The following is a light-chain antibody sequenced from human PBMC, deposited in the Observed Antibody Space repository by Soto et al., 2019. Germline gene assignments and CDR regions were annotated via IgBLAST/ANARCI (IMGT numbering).Light chain of an antibody. V-gene: IGKV1-33*01. Sequence: DIQMTQSPSSLSASVGDRVTITCQASQDISKSLNWFQQMPGRAPKLLIYGASDLEEGVPSRFRGSGSGTHFTFTISSLQPEDIATYYCQQYDSLPPWTFGQGTKVEVK. J-gene: IGKJ1*01. CDR1: QDISKS. CDR3: QQYDSLPPWT. CDR2: GAS.